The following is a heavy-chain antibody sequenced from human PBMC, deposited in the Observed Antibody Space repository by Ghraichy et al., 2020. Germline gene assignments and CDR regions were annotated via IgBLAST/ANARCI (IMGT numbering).Heavy chain of an antibody. CDR2: INSNGNYS. D-gene: IGHD3-16*01. J-gene: IGHJ4*02. Sequence: GGSPRLSCAASGFSFSDYWMHWVRQVPGKGLAWVSRINSNGNYSNYADSVKGRFTISRDNAKNTLYLQMNSLRAEDTAVYYCARARGSLQDWGQGTLVTVSS. CDR1: GFSFSDYW. CDR3: ARARGSLQD. V-gene: IGHV3-74*01.